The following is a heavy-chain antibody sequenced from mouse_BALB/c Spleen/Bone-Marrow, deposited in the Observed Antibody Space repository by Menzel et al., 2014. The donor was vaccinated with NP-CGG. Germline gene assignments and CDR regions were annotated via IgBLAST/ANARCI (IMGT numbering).Heavy chain of an antibody. D-gene: IGHD1-1*01. Sequence: QVQLQQSGAELMKPGASVKISCKATGYTFSSYWIEWVKQRPGHGLEWIGEILSGSGSTNYNEKFKGKATFTADTSSNTAYMQLSSLTSEDSAVYYCARLNYYGSLDYWGQGTTLTVSS. CDR2: ILSGSGST. CDR1: GYTFSSYW. J-gene: IGHJ2*01. V-gene: IGHV1-9*01. CDR3: ARLNYYGSLDY.